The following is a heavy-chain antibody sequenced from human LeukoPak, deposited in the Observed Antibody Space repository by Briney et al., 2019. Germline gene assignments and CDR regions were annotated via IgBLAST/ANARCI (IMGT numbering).Heavy chain of an antibody. Sequence: GGSLRLSCAASGFTFSDYYMSWIRQAPGKGLEWVSYISSSGSTIYYADSVKGRFTISRDNAKNSLYPQMNSLRAEDTAVYYCARARIAAHYYYYYMDVWGKGTTVTVSS. D-gene: IGHD6-6*01. CDR3: ARARIAAHYYYYYMDV. V-gene: IGHV3-11*01. CDR2: ISSSGSTI. J-gene: IGHJ6*03. CDR1: GFTFSDYY.